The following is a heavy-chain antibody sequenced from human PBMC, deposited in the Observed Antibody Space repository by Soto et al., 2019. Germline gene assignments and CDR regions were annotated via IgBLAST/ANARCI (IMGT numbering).Heavy chain of an antibody. V-gene: IGHV3-33*01. CDR1: GFTFSSYG. J-gene: IGHJ4*02. Sequence: PGGSLRLSCAASGFTFSSYGMHWVRQAPGKGLEWVAVIWYDGSNKYYADSVKGRFTISRDNSKNTLYLQMNSLRAEDTAVYYCARDGRVVQKYYFDYWGQGTLVTVSS. D-gene: IGHD3-3*01. CDR2: IWYDGSNK. CDR3: ARDGRVVQKYYFDY.